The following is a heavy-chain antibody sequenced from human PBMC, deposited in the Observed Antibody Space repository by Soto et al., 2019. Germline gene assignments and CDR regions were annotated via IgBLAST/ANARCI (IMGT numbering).Heavy chain of an antibody. CDR3: ARDVVGALAS. J-gene: IGHJ4*02. CDR2: IKQDGSEK. CDR1: GFTFSSYW. Sequence: EVHLVESGGGLVQPGGSLRLSCAASGFTFSSYWMRWVRQAPGKGLEWVAHIKQDGSEKYYVDSVKGRFTISRDNAKNSLYLQMNSLRGEETAVYYCARDVVGALASWGQGTLVSVSS. D-gene: IGHD1-26*01. V-gene: IGHV3-7*01.